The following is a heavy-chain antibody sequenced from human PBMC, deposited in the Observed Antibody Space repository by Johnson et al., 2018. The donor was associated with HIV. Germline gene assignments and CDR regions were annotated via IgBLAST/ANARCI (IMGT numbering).Heavy chain of an antibody. CDR1: GFTFSSYA. CDR3: ARDRTYTWNYDGGDAFDI. CDR2: ISYDGSSK. J-gene: IGHJ3*02. V-gene: IGHV3-30-3*01. Sequence: QVQLVESGGGVVQPGGSLRLSCAASGFTFSSYAMHWVRQAPGKGLEWVAVISYDGSSKYYADSVKGRFTISRDNSKNTLYVQMNSLRADDTAVYYCARDRTYTWNYDGGDAFDIWGQGTMVTVSS. D-gene: IGHD1-7*01.